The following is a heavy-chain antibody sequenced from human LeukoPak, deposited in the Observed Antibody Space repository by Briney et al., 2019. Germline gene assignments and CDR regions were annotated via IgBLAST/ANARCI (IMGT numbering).Heavy chain of an antibody. CDR3: ARRSRAYSSTSGTFEY. CDR1: GASISDYY. V-gene: IGHV4-59*08. J-gene: IGHJ4*02. D-gene: IGHD2-2*01. Sequence: SETLSLTCTVSGASISDYYWSWIRQPPGKGLEWFGYIYYTGSTKYNPSLESRVTISIDTSKNHLYLKLSSVTAADTAIYYCARRSRAYSSTSGTFEYWGQGTLVTVS. CDR2: IYYTGST.